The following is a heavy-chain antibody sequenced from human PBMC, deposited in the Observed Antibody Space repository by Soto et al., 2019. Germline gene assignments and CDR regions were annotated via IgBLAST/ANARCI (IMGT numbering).Heavy chain of an antibody. Sequence: GGSLRLSCTASGFTFGDYAMSWFRQAPGKGQERVGFIRSKAYGGTTEYAASVKGRFTISRDDSKSIAYLQMNSLKTEDTAVYYCTRTQSPARPDAFDIWGQGTMVTVSS. V-gene: IGHV3-49*03. CDR1: GFTFGDYA. CDR3: TRTQSPARPDAFDI. CDR2: IRSKAYGGTT. J-gene: IGHJ3*02.